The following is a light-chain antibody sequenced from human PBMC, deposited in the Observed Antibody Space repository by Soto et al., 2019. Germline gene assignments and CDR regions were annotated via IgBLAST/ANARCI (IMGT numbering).Light chain of an antibody. CDR1: QSVSNY. CDR3: QQRSKFLWT. V-gene: IGKV3-11*01. CDR2: DTS. Sequence: EIVLTQSPATLSLSPGERATLSCRASQSVSNYLAWYQQKPGQAPRLLMYDTSNRAPGIPARFSGSGYGTEFTLTISSLEPEDFAVYFCQQRSKFLWTFGQGTKVEI. J-gene: IGKJ1*01.